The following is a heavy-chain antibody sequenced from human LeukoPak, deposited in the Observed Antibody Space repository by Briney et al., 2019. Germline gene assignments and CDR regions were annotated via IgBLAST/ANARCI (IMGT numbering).Heavy chain of an antibody. Sequence: GGSLRLSCAASGFTFSNAWMSWVRQAPGKGLEWVGRIKGKTDGGTTDYAAPVKGRFTISRDDSKNTLYLQMNSLKTEDTAVYYCTTEDAGGWGSYRDAFDIWGQGTMVTVSS. CDR1: GFTFSNAW. V-gene: IGHV3-15*01. J-gene: IGHJ3*02. D-gene: IGHD3-16*02. CDR2: IKGKTDGGTT. CDR3: TTEDAGGWGSYRDAFDI.